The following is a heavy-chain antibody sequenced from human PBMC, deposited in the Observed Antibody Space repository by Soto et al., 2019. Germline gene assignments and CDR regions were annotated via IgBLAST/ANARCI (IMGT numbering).Heavy chain of an antibody. Sequence: PGGPLRLSCVVSGFTFSSYWMNWVRQAPGKGLEWVANIKQDGSEKYYVDSAKGRFTISRDNAKNSLYLQMNSLSAEDTAIYYCATSRTFDYWGQGTLVTVSS. CDR1: GFTFSSYW. D-gene: IGHD6-13*01. J-gene: IGHJ4*02. CDR3: ATSRTFDY. CDR2: IKQDGSEK. V-gene: IGHV3-7*01.